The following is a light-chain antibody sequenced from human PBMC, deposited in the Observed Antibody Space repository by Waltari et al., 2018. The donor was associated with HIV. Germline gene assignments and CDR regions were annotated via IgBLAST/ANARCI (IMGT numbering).Light chain of an antibody. CDR2: AAS. J-gene: IGKJ1*01. Sequence: DIQMIQSPSSRSRSVGDNLPITCRASQDISNYVAWYQQKPGKILQLLIYAASTWQSGVPSRFSGGGSGTEFNFTIRSLQAEDVGTYYCQRYNSAPRTFGQGSTV. CDR1: QDISNY. CDR3: QRYNSAPRT. V-gene: IGKV1-27*01.